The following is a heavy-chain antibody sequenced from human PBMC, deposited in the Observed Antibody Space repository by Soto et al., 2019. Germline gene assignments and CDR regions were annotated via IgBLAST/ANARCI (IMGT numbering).Heavy chain of an antibody. D-gene: IGHD3-10*01. Sequence: GGSLRLSCAASGFTFSSYAMSWVRQAPGKGLEWVSAISGSGGSTYDADSVKGGFTISRDNSKSTLYLQMNSLRAEDTAVYYCRPGSEHYRGQGNLVTVYS. J-gene: IGHJ4*02. CDR2: ISGSGGST. CDR1: GFTFSSYA. V-gene: IGHV3-23*01. CDR3: RPGSEHY.